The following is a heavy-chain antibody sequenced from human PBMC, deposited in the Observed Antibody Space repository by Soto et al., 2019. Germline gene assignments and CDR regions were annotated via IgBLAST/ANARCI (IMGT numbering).Heavy chain of an antibody. CDR2: IYYSGST. CDR1: GGCISRGDYY. V-gene: IGHV4-30-4*01. CDR3: ARDHYVYDILTGYGYYYGMDV. Sequence: TSETLSLPRPVSGGCISRGDYYWSWVRQPPGKGLEWIGYIYYSGSTYYNPSLKSRVTISVDTSKNQFSLKLSSVTAADTAVYYCARDHYVYDILTGYGYYYGMDVWGQGTTVTVSS. J-gene: IGHJ6*02. D-gene: IGHD3-9*01.